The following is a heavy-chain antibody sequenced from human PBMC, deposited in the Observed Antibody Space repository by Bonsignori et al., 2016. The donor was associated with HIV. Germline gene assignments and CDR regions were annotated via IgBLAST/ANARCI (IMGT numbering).Heavy chain of an antibody. Sequence: SETLSLTCTVSGGSISTYYWTWIRQPPGKGLEWIGYIYYSGSTNYNPSLKSRVTMSVDTSKNQFSLQLRSVTAADTAVYYCAREVRYFDWLSPSDYYQYMDVWGKGTTVTVSS. J-gene: IGHJ6*03. CDR2: IYYSGST. V-gene: IGHV4-59*01. CDR3: AREVRYFDWLSPSDYYQYMDV. D-gene: IGHD3-9*01. CDR1: GGSISTYY.